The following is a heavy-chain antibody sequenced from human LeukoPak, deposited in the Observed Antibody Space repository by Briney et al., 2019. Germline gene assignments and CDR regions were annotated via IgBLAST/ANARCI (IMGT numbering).Heavy chain of an antibody. J-gene: IGHJ4*02. D-gene: IGHD1-26*01. V-gene: IGHV1-2*06. CDR2: INPNSGGT. Sequence: ASVKVSCKASGYTFTGYYMHWVRQAPGQGLEWMGRINPNSGGTNYAQKFQGRVTMTRDTSISTDYMELSRLRSDDTAVYYCARVRWELRSFDYWGQGTLVTVSS. CDR3: ARVRWELRSFDY. CDR1: GYTFTGYY.